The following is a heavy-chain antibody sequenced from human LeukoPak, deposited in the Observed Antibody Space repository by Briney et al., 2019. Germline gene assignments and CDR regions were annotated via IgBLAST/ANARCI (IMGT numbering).Heavy chain of an antibody. CDR1: GFTFSNYA. CDR2: ISGSGGST. Sequence: PGGSLRLSCVASGFTFSNYAMSWVRQAPGKGLEWVSGISGSGGSTYYADSVKGRFTISRDNSKNTLYLQMNSLRAEDTAVYYCARDKDIAAPHPVPSPFDYWGQGTLVTVSS. D-gene: IGHD6-6*01. V-gene: IGHV3-23*01. J-gene: IGHJ4*02. CDR3: ARDKDIAAPHPVPSPFDY.